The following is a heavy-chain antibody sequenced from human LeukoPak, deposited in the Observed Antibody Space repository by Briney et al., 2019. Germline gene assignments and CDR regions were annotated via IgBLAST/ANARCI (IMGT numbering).Heavy chain of an antibody. Sequence: SQTLSLTCTASGGSISSGGYYWSWIRQHPGKGLEWIGYIYYSGSTYYNPSLKSRVTISVDTSKNQFSLKLSSVTAADTAVYYCARVRWYCSSTSCYGNGMDVWGQGTTVTVSS. D-gene: IGHD2-2*01. CDR2: IYYSGST. J-gene: IGHJ6*02. CDR3: ARVRWYCSSTSCYGNGMDV. CDR1: GGSISSGGYY. V-gene: IGHV4-31*03.